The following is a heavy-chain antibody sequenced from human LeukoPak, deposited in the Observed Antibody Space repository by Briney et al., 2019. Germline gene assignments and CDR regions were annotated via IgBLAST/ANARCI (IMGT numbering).Heavy chain of an antibody. V-gene: IGHV3-11*01. CDR2: ISSSGSTI. Sequence: GGSLRLSCAASGFTFSDYYMSWIRQAPEKGLEWVSYISSSGSTIYYADSVKGRFTISRDNAKNSLYLQMNSLRAEDTAVYYCARDPSIAARPVWFDPWGQGTLVTVSS. CDR1: GFTFSDYY. J-gene: IGHJ5*02. D-gene: IGHD6-6*01. CDR3: ARDPSIAARPVWFDP.